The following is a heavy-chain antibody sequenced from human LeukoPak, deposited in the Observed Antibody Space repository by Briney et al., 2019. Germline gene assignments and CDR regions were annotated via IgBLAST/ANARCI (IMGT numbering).Heavy chain of an antibody. CDR1: GYTFTSYG. J-gene: IGHJ2*01. CDR2: ISAYNGNT. D-gene: IGHD6-6*01. V-gene: IGHV1-18*01. Sequence: ASVKVSCKASGYTFTSYGISWVRQAPGQGLEWTGWISAYNGNTNYAQKLQGRVTMTTDASTSTAYMELRSLRSDDTAVYYCARDHSSSSGWYFDLWGRGTLVTVSS. CDR3: ARDHSSSSGWYFDL.